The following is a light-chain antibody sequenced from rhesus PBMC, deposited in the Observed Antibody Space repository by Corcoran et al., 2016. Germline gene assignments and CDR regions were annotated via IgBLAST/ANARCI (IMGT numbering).Light chain of an antibody. J-gene: IGKJ1*01. CDR2: EAS. V-gene: IGKV1-25*01. Sequence: DIQMTQSPSSLSASVGDRVTITCRASQGITNDLAWYQQKPGETPKLLIYEASSLQSGIPSRFSGSGSGKDFTLTISSLQSEDFATYYCQHYYSTPPTFGQGTKVESK. CDR3: QHYYSTPPT. CDR1: QGITND.